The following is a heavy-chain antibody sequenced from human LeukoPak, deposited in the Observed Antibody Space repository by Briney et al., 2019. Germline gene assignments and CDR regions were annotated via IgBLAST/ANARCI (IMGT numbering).Heavy chain of an antibody. V-gene: IGHV4-59*01. D-gene: IGHD3-16*02. Sequence: SETLSLTCTVSGGSISSYYWSWIRQPPGKGLEWIGYIYYSGSTNYNPSLKSRVTISVDTSKNQFSLKLSSVTAADTAVYYCVQLSLSALSQDYWGQGTLVTVSS. CDR1: GGSISSYY. J-gene: IGHJ4*02. CDR3: VQLSLSALSQDY. CDR2: IYYSGST.